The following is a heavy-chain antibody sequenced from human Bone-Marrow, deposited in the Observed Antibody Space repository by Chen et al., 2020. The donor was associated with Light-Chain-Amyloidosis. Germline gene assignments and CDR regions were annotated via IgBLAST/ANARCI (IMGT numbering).Heavy chain of an antibody. V-gene: IGHV4-34*01. CDR1: GGSFSGYY. D-gene: IGHD3-3*01. CDR2: INHSGTT. CDR3: ARLSPGGSGSKFFGVPAKNAFGV. Sequence: QVQLQQWGAGLLKPSETLSLTCAVSGGSFSGYYWSWIRQPQGKGLEWIGEINHSGTTNYNPSLKSRVTMSVDTSKNQFSLNLISVTAADTAVYYCARLSPGGSGSKFFGVPAKNAFGVWGQGTMVTVSS. J-gene: IGHJ3*01.